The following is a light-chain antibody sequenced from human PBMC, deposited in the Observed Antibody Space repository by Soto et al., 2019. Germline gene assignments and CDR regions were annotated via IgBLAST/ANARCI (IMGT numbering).Light chain of an antibody. CDR3: HQCQSWPRT. Sequence: EIVLTQSPATLSSFPGDRVTLSCRASQYINTRLAWYQHRPGQSPRLLIYQTSLRAAGIPARFSASGSGTDFTLTISDVQPEDFALYYCHQCQSWPRTFGQGTK. CDR1: QYINTR. CDR2: QTS. V-gene: IGKV3-11*01. J-gene: IGKJ1*01.